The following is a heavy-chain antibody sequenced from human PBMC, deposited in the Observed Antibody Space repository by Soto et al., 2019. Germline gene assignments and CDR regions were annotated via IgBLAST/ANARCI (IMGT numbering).Heavy chain of an antibody. CDR2: IYYGGSI. J-gene: IGHJ5*02. CDR1: GGSINSNTYY. Sequence: SETLSLTCTVSGGSINSNTYYWSRIRQPPGKGLEWIGYIYYGGSIYYSPSIKSRATISIDTSKNQFSLNLTSVIAAGAAVYFCAREHTLTTWFDPWGQGTLVTVSS. D-gene: IGHD4-17*01. CDR3: AREHTLTTWFDP. V-gene: IGHV4-30-4*01.